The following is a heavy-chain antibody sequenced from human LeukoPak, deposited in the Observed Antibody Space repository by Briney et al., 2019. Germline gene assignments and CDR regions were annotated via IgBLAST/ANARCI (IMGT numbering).Heavy chain of an antibody. V-gene: IGHV3-23*01. CDR1: GFTFSSYA. D-gene: IGHD3-9*01. J-gene: IGHJ4*02. CDR3: AKIALLRGPRYHYFDY. Sequence: GGSLRLSCAASGFTFSSYAMSWVRQAPGKGLEWVSAISGSGGNTYYADSVKGLFTISRDNSKNTLYLQMNSLRAEDTAVYYCAKIALLRGPRYHYFDYWGQGILVTVSS. CDR2: ISGSGGNT.